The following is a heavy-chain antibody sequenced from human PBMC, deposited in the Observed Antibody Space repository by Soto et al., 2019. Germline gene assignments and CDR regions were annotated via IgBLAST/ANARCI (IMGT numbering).Heavy chain of an antibody. Sequence: SVKVSCKASGGTFSSYAISWVRQAPGQGLEWMGGIIPIFGTANYAQKLQGRVTITADESTSTAYMELSSLRSEDTAVYYCARVHTAMAPFDYWGQGTLVTVSS. D-gene: IGHD5-18*01. CDR3: ARVHTAMAPFDY. CDR1: GGTFSSYA. J-gene: IGHJ4*02. CDR2: IIPIFGTA. V-gene: IGHV1-69*13.